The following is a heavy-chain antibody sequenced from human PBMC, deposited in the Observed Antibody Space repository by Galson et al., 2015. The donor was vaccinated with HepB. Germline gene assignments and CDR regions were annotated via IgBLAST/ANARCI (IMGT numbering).Heavy chain of an antibody. J-gene: IGHJ6*02. D-gene: IGHD6-6*01. CDR1: GFTFSSYA. CDR3: ANLAARQGYYYYGMDV. CDR2: FSGSGGST. V-gene: IGHV3-23*01. Sequence: SLRLSCAASGFTFSSYAMSWVRQAPGKGLEWVSAFSGSGGSTYYADSVKGRFTISRDNSKNTLYLQMNSLRAEDTAVYYCANLAARQGYYYYGMDVWGQGTTVTVSS.